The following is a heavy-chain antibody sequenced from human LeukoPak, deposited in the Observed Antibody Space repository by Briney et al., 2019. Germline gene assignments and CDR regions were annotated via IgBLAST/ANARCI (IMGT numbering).Heavy chain of an antibody. CDR3: LSPGVAVTGTEY. D-gene: IGHD6-19*01. J-gene: IGHJ4*02. V-gene: IGHV3-48*03. CDR2: ISNSGSSK. Sequence: GGSLRLSCAASGFTFSSCEMNWVRQAPGKGLEWLSYISNSGSSKYYADSVKGRFTISRDNAKNSLYLQMNSLTAEDTAVYYCLSPGVAVTGTEYWGQGTRVTVSS. CDR1: GFTFSSCE.